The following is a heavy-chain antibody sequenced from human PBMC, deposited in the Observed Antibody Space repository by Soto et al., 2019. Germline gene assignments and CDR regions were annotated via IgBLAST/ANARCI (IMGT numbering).Heavy chain of an antibody. J-gene: IGHJ5*02. D-gene: IGHD2-2*02. CDR2: IYYSGTT. CDR3: ARLKGPFSINTYNWFNP. V-gene: IGHV4-39*01. Sequence: PSETLSLTCTVSGDSISSSSYYWGWIRQPPGKGLEWIGDIYYSGTTHYNPSLKSRVTISIDTSKNQFSLHLRSVTAADTAVYYCARLKGPFSINTYNWFNPWGQGIPVTVSS. CDR1: GDSISSSSYY.